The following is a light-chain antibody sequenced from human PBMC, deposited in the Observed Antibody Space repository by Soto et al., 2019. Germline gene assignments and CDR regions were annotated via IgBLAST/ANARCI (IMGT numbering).Light chain of an antibody. J-gene: IGKJ2*01. CDR3: QQSSSIPYT. CDR1: QRVSTY. Sequence: DIQMTQSPSSLSASVGDRVTIAYRTSQRVSTYLNWYQQKPGRAPNLLIFAVSNLQSGVPSRFRGSGSGRDFTLTITTLQPEDFATYYCQQSSSIPYTFGQGTKLDI. V-gene: IGKV1-39*01. CDR2: AVS.